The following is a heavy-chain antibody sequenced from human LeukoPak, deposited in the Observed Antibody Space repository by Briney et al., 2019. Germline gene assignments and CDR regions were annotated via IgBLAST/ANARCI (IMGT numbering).Heavy chain of an antibody. CDR2: ISSSGNTI. V-gene: IGHV3-11*01. CDR3: ARDSHAPYGDHVVGVYHYGMDV. CDR1: GFPFSDYY. Sequence: GRSLRLSCAASGFPFSDYYMSWIRQAPGKGLEWVSYISSSGNTIKYADTVKGRFTISRDNAKKLLYLQMNSLRAEDTAVYYCARDSHAPYGDHVVGVYHYGMDVRGQGTTVTVSS. D-gene: IGHD4-17*01. J-gene: IGHJ6*02.